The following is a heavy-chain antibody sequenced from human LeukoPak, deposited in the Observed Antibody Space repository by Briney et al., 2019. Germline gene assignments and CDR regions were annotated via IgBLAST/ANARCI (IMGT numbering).Heavy chain of an antibody. CDR1: GGTFISYA. CDR2: IIPIFGTA. CDR3: ARGPRAVAPVRFYYYYIDV. D-gene: IGHD6-19*01. V-gene: IGHV1-69*05. J-gene: IGHJ6*03. Sequence: SVKVSCKASGGTFISYAINWVRQAPGQGLEWMGGIIPIFGTANSAQKFQGRVTITTDESTSTAYMELSSLRSEDTAVYYCARGPRAVAPVRFYYYYIDVWGKGTTVTVSS.